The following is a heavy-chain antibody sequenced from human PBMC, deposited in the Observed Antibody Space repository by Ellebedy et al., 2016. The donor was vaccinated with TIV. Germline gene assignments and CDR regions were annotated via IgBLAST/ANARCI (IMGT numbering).Heavy chain of an antibody. V-gene: IGHV3-48*02. Sequence: PGGSLRLSCAASGFTFSSYGMNWVRQAPGKGLEWVSYISSSSSTIYYADSVKGRFTISRDNAKNSLYLQMKSLRDEDTAVYYCARESTVPSYYYYGMDVWGQGTTVTVSS. CDR1: GFTFSSYG. CDR2: ISSSSSTI. CDR3: ARESTVPSYYYYGMDV. D-gene: IGHD4-17*01. J-gene: IGHJ6*02.